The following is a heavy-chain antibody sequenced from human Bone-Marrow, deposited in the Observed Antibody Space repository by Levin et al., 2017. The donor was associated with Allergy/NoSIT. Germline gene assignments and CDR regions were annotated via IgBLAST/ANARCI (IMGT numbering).Heavy chain of an antibody. D-gene: IGHD3-10*01. CDR1: GGSITSDY. CDR3: ARDEGSLTSYPVRWFDP. J-gene: IGHJ5*02. CDR2: IYYSGTT. V-gene: IGHV4-59*01. Sequence: SQTLSLTCTVSGGSITSDYWSWVRQPPGKGLEWIGHIYYSGTTTYNPSLMSRVTISVDKSKNQFSLKLLSVTAADTAFYYWARDEGSLTSYPVRWFDPWGQGTLVTVSS.